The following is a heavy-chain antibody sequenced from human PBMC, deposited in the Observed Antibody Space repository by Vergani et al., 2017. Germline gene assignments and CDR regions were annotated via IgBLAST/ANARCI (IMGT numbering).Heavy chain of an antibody. CDR2: IKFPPGEI. CDR3: ARDITASVKFPPHPDWFDP. CDR1: GFNFPSFT. V-gene: IGHV3-21*06. D-gene: IGHD4-17*01. J-gene: IGHJ5*02. Sequence: EAYLVQSGGGLVTPGGSLRLSCAASGFNFPSFTMNWVRQAPGRGLEWISSIKFPPGEIFYADSVKGRFTISRDNVKNVLFLQMENLRAADTGVYFCARDITASVKFPPHPDWFDPWGQGALVTVSS.